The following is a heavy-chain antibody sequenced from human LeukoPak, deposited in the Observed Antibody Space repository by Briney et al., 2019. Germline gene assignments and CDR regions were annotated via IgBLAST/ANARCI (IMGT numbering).Heavy chain of an antibody. Sequence: PGGSLRLSCAASGFTFSSYSLNWVRQAPGKGLEWVSCISSSSSYIYYADSVKGRFTISRDNAKNSLYLQMNSLRAEDTAVYYCASGDYVGAFDIWGQGTMVTVSS. CDR1: GFTFSSYS. D-gene: IGHD4-17*01. CDR2: ISSSSSYI. CDR3: ASGDYVGAFDI. J-gene: IGHJ3*02. V-gene: IGHV3-21*01.